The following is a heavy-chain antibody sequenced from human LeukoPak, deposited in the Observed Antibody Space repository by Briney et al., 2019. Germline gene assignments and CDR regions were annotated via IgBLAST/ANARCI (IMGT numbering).Heavy chain of an antibody. CDR2: TYDSGSS. V-gene: IGHV4-59*01. CDR1: GGSLRNYY. J-gene: IGHJ4*02. Sequence: SETLSLTCAVSGGSLRNYYGSWIRQPPGKGLEWIGYTYDSGSSSYNPSLRSRVSISIDTSKNQFSLNLSSVTAADTAVYYCARGWASSWYYFDFWGQGTQVTVSS. CDR3: ARGWASSWYYFDF. D-gene: IGHD2-2*01.